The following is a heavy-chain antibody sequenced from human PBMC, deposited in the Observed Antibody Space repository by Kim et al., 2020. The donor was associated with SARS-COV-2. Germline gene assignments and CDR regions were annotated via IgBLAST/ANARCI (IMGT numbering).Heavy chain of an antibody. D-gene: IGHD3-10*01. CDR2: IYYSGST. CDR1: GGSISSYY. J-gene: IGHJ5*02. Sequence: SETLSLTCTVSGGSISSYYWSWIRQPPGKGLEWIGYIYYSGSTNYNPSLKSRVTISVDTSKNQFSLKLSSVTAADTAVYYCARAPRTYYYGSGSYYSSWFDPWGQGTLVTVSS. CDR3: ARAPRTYYYGSGSYYSSWFDP. V-gene: IGHV4-59*01.